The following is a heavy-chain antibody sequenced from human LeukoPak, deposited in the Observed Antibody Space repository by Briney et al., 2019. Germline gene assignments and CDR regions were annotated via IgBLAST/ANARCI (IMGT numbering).Heavy chain of an antibody. CDR3: ARHAAILWFGEPYYFDY. Sequence: PSETLSLTCTVSGGSISSYYWSWIRQPPGKGLEWIGYIYYSGGTNYNPSLKSRVTISVDTSKNQFSLKLSSVTAADTAVYYCARHAAILWFGEPYYFDYWGQGTLVTVSS. CDR2: IYYSGGT. D-gene: IGHD3-10*01. J-gene: IGHJ4*02. V-gene: IGHV4-59*08. CDR1: GGSISSYY.